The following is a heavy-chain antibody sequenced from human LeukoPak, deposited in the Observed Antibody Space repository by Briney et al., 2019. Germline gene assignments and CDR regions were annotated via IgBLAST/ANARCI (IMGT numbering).Heavy chain of an antibody. D-gene: IGHD6-19*01. V-gene: IGHV3-21*01. CDR3: VRDNSSYSDH. J-gene: IGHJ4*02. CDR2: LSSSSSYI. CDR1: GFTLSSYS. Sequence: PGESLSLSCAASGFTLSSYSMNWVRPAPGEGLEWVASLSSSSSYIYYADPEKSRFTISRDNSKNTLYLQMARLREDDTAMYYCVRDNSSYSDHWGQGTLATVSS.